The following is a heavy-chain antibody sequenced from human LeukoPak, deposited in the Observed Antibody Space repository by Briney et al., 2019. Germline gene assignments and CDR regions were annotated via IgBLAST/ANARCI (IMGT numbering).Heavy chain of an antibody. V-gene: IGHV3-21*01. CDR2: ISSSSSYI. Sequence: PGGSLRLSCVASGFTFSSYSMNWVRQAPGKGLEWVSSISSSSSYIYYADSVKGRFTISRDNAKNSLYLQMNSLRAEDTAVYYCARYFDRYDAFDIWGQGTMVTVSS. D-gene: IGHD3-9*01. CDR3: ARYFDRYDAFDI. J-gene: IGHJ3*02. CDR1: GFTFSSYS.